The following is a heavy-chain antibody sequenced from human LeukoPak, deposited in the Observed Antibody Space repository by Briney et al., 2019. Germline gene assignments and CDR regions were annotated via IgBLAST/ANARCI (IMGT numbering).Heavy chain of an antibody. Sequence: SATLSLTCNVFGVSISNYFWSWLRQPAGKGLEWIGRFYASGTTYYNPSLRSRVTLSMDTSKNHFTLKLTSVTAADTAVYYCARTHCGGGSCDTFDPWGQGTLVTVSS. V-gene: IGHV4-4*07. D-gene: IGHD2-21*01. CDR2: FYASGTT. J-gene: IGHJ5*02. CDR3: ARTHCGGGSCDTFDP. CDR1: GVSISNYF.